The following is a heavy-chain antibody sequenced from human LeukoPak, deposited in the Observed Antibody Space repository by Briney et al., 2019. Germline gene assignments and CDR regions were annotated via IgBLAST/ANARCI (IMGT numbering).Heavy chain of an antibody. Sequence: GASVKVSCKASAYAFTGYYIHWVRQAPGQGLEWMGWINPNSGGTNYAQKFQGRVTMTRDPSISTAYMELSRLRFDDTAVYYCANNPAERRLPDYWGQGTLVTVSS. CDR3: ANNPAERRLPDY. CDR2: INPNSGGT. CDR1: AYAFTGYY. V-gene: IGHV1-2*02. J-gene: IGHJ4*02. D-gene: IGHD1-1*01.